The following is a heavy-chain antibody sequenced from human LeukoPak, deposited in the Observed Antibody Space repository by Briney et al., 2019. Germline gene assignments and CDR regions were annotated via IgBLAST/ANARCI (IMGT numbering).Heavy chain of an antibody. D-gene: IGHD3-22*01. CDR1: GFTFSSYW. V-gene: IGHV3-7*01. CDR3: ASDRDYYDSSGYLFDY. CDR2: IKQDGSEK. Sequence: GGSLRLSCAASGFTFSSYWMSWVRQAPGKGLEWVANIKQDGSEKYYVDSVKGRFTISRDNAKNSLYLQMNSLRAEDTAVYYCASDRDYYDSSGYLFDYWGQGTLVTVSS. J-gene: IGHJ4*02.